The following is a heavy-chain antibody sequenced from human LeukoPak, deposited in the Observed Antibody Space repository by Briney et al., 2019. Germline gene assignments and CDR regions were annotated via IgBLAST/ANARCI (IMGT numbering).Heavy chain of an antibody. Sequence: ASVKVSCKASGYTFTSYDINWVRQATRQGLEWMGWMNPNSGNTGYAQKCQSRVTITRNTSISTAYMELSSLRSEDTAVYYCARGLYYYGSGSPQEGNYYYYMDVWGKGTTVTVSS. CDR2: MNPNSGNT. D-gene: IGHD3-10*01. CDR1: GYTFTSYD. CDR3: ARGLYYYGSGSPQEGNYYYYMDV. V-gene: IGHV1-8*03. J-gene: IGHJ6*03.